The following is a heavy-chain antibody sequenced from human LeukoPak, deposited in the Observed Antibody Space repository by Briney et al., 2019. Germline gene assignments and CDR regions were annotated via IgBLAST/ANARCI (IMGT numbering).Heavy chain of an antibody. V-gene: IGHV3-23*01. Sequence: GGSLRLSCAASGFIFSNYAMSWVRQAPGKGLECVSIISGTSDSTYYADSVKGRFTISRDNSKNTLYLQMNSLRVDDTAVYYCAKHLWRDLVSFGEGYYFGYWGQGTLVTVSS. CDR2: ISGTSDST. CDR3: AKHLWRDLVSFGEGYYFGY. J-gene: IGHJ4*02. D-gene: IGHD3-10*01. CDR1: GFIFSNYA.